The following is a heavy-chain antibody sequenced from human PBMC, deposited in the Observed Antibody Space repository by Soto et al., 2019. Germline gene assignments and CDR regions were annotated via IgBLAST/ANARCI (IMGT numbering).Heavy chain of an antibody. Sequence: SETLSLTCAVSGGSISSSNWWSWVRQPPGKGLEWIGEIYHSGSTNYNPSLKSRVTISVDKSKNQFSLKLSSVTAADTAVYYCGILLGDFYGSGSPDHYYYGMDVWGQGATVTVSS. D-gene: IGHD3-10*01. CDR1: GGSISSSNW. V-gene: IGHV4-4*02. J-gene: IGHJ6*02. CDR2: IYHSGST. CDR3: GILLGDFYGSGSPDHYYYGMDV.